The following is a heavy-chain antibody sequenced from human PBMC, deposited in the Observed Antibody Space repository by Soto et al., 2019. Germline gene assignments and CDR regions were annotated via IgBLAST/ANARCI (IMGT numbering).Heavy chain of an antibody. CDR1: GYTFTSHG. CDR3: ARSHGDYAGY. CDR2: ISAYNGNT. D-gene: IGHD4-17*01. J-gene: IGHJ4*02. Sequence: QVQLVQSGAEVKKPGAPVKVSCKASGYTFTSHGISWVRQTPGQGLEWMGWISAYNGNTHYAEKLQGRVSLTTDISTSTAYMGLRSLRSDDTAVYYCARSHGDYAGYWGQGTLVIVSS. V-gene: IGHV1-18*01.